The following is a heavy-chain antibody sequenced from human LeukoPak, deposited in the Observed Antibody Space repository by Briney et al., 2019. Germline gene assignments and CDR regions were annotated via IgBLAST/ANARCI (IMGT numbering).Heavy chain of an antibody. D-gene: IGHD4-11*01. J-gene: IGHJ3*02. V-gene: IGHV1-46*01. CDR1: GFIFRSNG. Sequence: GRSLRLSCAASGFIFRSNGMHWVRQAPGQGLECMGIINPSGGGASYAQKFQGRVTMTRDTSTSTVYMELSSLRSEDTAMYYCARSTTRDVSAFDIWGQGTMVTVSS. CDR2: INPSGGGA. CDR3: ARSTTRDVSAFDI.